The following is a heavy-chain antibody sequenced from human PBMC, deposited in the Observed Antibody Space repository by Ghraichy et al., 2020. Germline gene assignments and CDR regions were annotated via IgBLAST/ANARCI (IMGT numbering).Heavy chain of an antibody. J-gene: IGHJ4*02. CDR2: ISAYNGNT. CDR1: GYTFTSYG. D-gene: IGHD3-22*01. Sequence: ASVKVSCKASGYTFTSYGISWVRQAPGQGLEWMGWISAYNGNTNYAQKLQGRVTMTTDTSTSTAYMELRSLRSDDTAVYYCARTLGTYYYDSSLPFVDYWGQGTLVTVSS. V-gene: IGHV1-18*01. CDR3: ARTLGTYYYDSSLPFVDY.